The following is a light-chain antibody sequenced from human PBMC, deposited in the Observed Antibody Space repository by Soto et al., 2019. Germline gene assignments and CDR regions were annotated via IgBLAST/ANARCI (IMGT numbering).Light chain of an antibody. CDR2: ATS. J-gene: IGKJ3*01. CDR3: QQNYSSPFT. V-gene: IGKV1-39*01. CDR1: QSIRSS. Sequence: DIQMTQSPASLSASVGDRVTLTCRTSQSIRSSLNWYQQKPGKAPNLLIYATSRWPSGVPSRFSGSGSGTEFTLTISSLQPEDFATYYCQQNYSSPFTFGAGTKVDIK.